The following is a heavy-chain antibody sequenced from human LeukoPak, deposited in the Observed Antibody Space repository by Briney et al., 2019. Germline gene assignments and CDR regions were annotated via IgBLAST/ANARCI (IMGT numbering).Heavy chain of an antibody. CDR3: ARVLWFGELSFDY. CDR1: GGTCGSYA. CDR2: IIPIFGTA. D-gene: IGHD3-10*01. Sequence: SVKVSCKASGGTCGSYAISWVRQAPRQGLEWMGGIIPIFGTANYAQKFQGRVTITADKSTSTAYMELSSLRSEDTAVYYCARVLWFGELSFDYWGQGTLVTVSS. J-gene: IGHJ4*02. V-gene: IGHV1-69*06.